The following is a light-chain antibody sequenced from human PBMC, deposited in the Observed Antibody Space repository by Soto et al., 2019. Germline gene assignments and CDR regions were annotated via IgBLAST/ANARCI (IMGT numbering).Light chain of an antibody. CDR2: TAS. CDR1: QSISNY. Sequence: DFQMTQSPPSPSASVGDRVTITCRTSQSISNYLHWYQQKPGKAPKLLIYTASTLQSGVPSRFSGSGSVTDFTLTISSLQPEDFATYSYQQTYSTPLFSFGPGTKVDIK. J-gene: IGKJ3*01. CDR3: QQTYSTPLFS. V-gene: IGKV1-39*01.